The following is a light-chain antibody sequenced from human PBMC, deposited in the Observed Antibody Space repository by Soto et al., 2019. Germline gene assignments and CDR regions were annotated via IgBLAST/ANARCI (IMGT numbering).Light chain of an antibody. Sequence: IVLTQSPGTLSLSPGERATLSCRASQSVSSSYFAWYQQKPGQAPRLLIYGASSRATGIPARFSGSGSATHFTLTISRLEPEDFAVYYCQQYGSSITFGQGTRLEIK. CDR3: QQYGSSIT. CDR1: QSVSSSY. CDR2: GAS. J-gene: IGKJ5*01. V-gene: IGKV3-20*01.